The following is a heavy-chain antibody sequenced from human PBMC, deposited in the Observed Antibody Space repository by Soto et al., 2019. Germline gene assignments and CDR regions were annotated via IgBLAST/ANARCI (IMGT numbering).Heavy chain of an antibody. CDR1: GGSISSSSYY. CDR3: ARQGKFSSSPSDY. V-gene: IGHV4-39*01. CDR2: IYYSGST. J-gene: IGHJ4*02. D-gene: IGHD6-6*01. Sequence: SETLSLTCTVSGGSISSSSYYWGWIRQPPGKGLEWIGSIYYSGSTYYNPSLKSRVTISVDTSKNQFSLKLSSVTAADTAVYYCARQGKFSSSPSDYWGQGTLVTVSS.